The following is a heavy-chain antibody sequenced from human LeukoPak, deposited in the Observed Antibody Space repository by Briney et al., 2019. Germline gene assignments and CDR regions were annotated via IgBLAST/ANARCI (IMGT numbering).Heavy chain of an antibody. CDR2: INHSGST. V-gene: IGHV4-34*03. Sequence: PSETLSLTCAVYGGSFSGYYWSWIRQPPGKGLEWIGEINHSGSTNYNPSLKSRVTISVDTSKNQFSLKLSSVTAADTAVYSRDRLQLQSWGQGTLVTVSS. CDR3: DRLQLQS. D-gene: IGHD1-1*01. J-gene: IGHJ5*02. CDR1: GGSFSGYY.